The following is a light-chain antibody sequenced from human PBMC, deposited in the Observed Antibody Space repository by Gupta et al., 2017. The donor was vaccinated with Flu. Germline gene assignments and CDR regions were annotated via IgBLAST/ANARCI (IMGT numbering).Light chain of an antibody. CDR3: QHYNYFPWT. J-gene: IGKJ1*01. CDR2: EAS. Sequence: DIQMTQSPSTLSASVGDKVAITCRATQSISGWLVWYQQRPGKAPTVLIYEASTVEKGVPSRFSGSGSGTDFTLTITSRQPEDSATYYCQHYNYFPWTFGQGTKVEIK. CDR1: QSISGW. V-gene: IGKV1-5*03.